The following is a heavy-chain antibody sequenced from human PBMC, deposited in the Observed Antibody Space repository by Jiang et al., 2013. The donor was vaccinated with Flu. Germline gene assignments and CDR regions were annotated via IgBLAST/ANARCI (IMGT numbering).Heavy chain of an antibody. CDR1: GGVFNSFA. CDR3: AGPHRDLDCYSLFPLQY. Sequence: SGAEVKKPGSSLKVSCKASGGVFNSFALNWVRQAPGQGLEWLGGIVPLFGTTNYALKFQDRIKITADVATKTAYMELTRLRPDDTAVYYCAGPHRDLDCYSLFPLQYWDQGVLVTVSS. J-gene: IGHJ4*02. V-gene: IGHV1-69*01. CDR2: IVPLFGTT. D-gene: IGHD2-15*01.